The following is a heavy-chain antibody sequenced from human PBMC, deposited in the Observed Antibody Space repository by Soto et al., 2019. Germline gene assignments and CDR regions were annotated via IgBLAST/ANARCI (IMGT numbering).Heavy chain of an antibody. J-gene: IGHJ6*03. V-gene: IGHV4-59*01. D-gene: IGHD4-17*01. CDR3: ARLTTVTTGGYYYYYMDV. Sequence: QVQLQESGPGLVKPSETLSLTCTVPGGSISSYYWSWIRQPPGKGLEWIGYIYYSGSTNYNPSLKSRVTISVDTSKNQFSLKLSSVTAADTAVYYCARLTTVTTGGYYYYYMDVWGKGTTVTVSS. CDR1: GGSISSYY. CDR2: IYYSGST.